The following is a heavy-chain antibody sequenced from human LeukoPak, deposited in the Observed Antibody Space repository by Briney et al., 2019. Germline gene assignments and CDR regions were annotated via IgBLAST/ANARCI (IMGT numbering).Heavy chain of an antibody. V-gene: IGHV3-30-3*01. CDR2: ISYDGSNK. J-gene: IGHJ4*02. CDR1: GFTFSSYA. CDR3: ARDRAGIGYDFWSGYEH. Sequence: GGSLRLSCAASGFTFSSYAMHWVRQAPGKGLEWVAVISYDGSNKYYADSVKGRFTISRDNSKNTLYLQMNSLRAEDTAVYYCARDRAGIGYDFWSGYEHWGQGTLVTVSS. D-gene: IGHD3-3*01.